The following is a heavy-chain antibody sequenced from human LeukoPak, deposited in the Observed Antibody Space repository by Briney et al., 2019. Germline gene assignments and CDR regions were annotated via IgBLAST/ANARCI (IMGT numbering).Heavy chain of an antibody. J-gene: IGHJ6*03. CDR2: IYYSGST. CDR1: GGSISSYY. CDR3: AREVPSYSGSYYPYYYYYMDV. Sequence: SETLSLTCTVSGGSISSYYWSWIRQPPGKGLEWIGYIYYSGSTNYNPSLKSRVTISVDTSKNQFSLKLSSVTAADMAVYYCAREVPSYSGSYYPYYYYYMDVWGKGTTVTVSS. V-gene: IGHV4-59*01. D-gene: IGHD1-26*01.